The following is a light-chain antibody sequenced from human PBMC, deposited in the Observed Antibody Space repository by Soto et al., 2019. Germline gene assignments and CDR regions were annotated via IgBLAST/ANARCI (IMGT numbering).Light chain of an antibody. CDR2: GAS. V-gene: IGKV3-20*01. J-gene: IGKJ4*01. Sequence: TQATGGKSVDLGGRGILYCRASQSVSSSYLAWYQQKPGQAPRLLIYGASNRASGIPDRFSGSASGADFTLSIARLEPEDFAMYYCQQYGSTPLTFGGGTKVDIK. CDR3: QQYGSTPLT. CDR1: QSVSSSY.